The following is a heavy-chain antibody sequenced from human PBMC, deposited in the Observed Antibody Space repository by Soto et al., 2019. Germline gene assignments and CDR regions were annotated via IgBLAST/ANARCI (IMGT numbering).Heavy chain of an antibody. V-gene: IGHV1-69*13. CDR2: IIPIFGTA. CDR3: ARDQRAGIAARPRDYYYGMDV. Sequence: AVKVSCKASGCTFSSYAISWVRQAPGQGLEWMGGIIPIFGTANYAQKFQGRVTITADEPTSTAYMELSSLRSEDTAVYYCARDQRAGIAARPRDYYYGMDVWGQGTTVTVSS. D-gene: IGHD6-6*01. J-gene: IGHJ6*02. CDR1: GCTFSSYA.